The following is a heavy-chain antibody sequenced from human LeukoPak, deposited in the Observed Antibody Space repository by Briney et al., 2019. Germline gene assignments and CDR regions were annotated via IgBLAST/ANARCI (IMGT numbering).Heavy chain of an antibody. D-gene: IGHD3-16*01. V-gene: IGHV3-23*01. CDR1: GFNFANHA. CDR2: ISGGGDIT. J-gene: IGHJ4*01. CDR3: AKDQGSGHGAYTWGTFDY. Sequence: PGGSLRLSCAASGFNFANHAMSWVRQTPGKGLEWVSAISGGGDITYYADSVTGRFTISRDNSKDTLFLQMNSLRVEDTAVYYCAKDQGSGHGAYTWGTFDYWGPETLVTVFS.